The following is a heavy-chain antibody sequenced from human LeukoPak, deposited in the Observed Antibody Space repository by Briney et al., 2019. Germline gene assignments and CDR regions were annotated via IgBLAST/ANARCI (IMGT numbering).Heavy chain of an antibody. CDR1: GFTFSSYW. V-gene: IGHV3-7*03. J-gene: IGHJ4*02. CDR2: IKQDGSEK. D-gene: IGHD1-26*01. Sequence: GGSLRLSCAASGFTFSSYWMSWVRQAPGKGLEWVANIKQDGSEKYYVDSVKGRFTISRDNAKNSLYLQMNSLRAEDTALYYCAGGLVGATPFDYWGQGTLVTVSS. CDR3: AGGLVGATPFDY.